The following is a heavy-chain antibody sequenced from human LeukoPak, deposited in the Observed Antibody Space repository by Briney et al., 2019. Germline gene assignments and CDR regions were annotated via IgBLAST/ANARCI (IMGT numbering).Heavy chain of an antibody. V-gene: IGHV3-23*01. CDR3: AKEEIDYDILTGYYRGDAFDI. CDR2: ISGSGGST. Sequence: PGGSLRLSCAASGFTFSSYAMSWVRQAPGKGLEWVSGISGSGGSTYYADSVKGRFTISRDSSKNTLYQQMNSLRAEDTALYYCAKEEIDYDILTGYYRGDAFDIWGQGTMVTVSS. D-gene: IGHD3-9*01. CDR1: GFTFSSYA. J-gene: IGHJ3*02.